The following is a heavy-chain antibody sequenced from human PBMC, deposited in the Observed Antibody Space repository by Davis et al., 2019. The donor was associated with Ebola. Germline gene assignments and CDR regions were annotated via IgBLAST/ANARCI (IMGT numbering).Heavy chain of an antibody. CDR2: IFPGDSDT. J-gene: IGHJ4*02. D-gene: IGHD3-22*01. CDR1: GYRFTSYW. CDR3: ARPSSGYEASFDY. Sequence: PGGSLRLSCKGSGYRFTSYWIAWVRQMPGEGLEWMGIIFPGDSDTRYSPSFQGQVTISADKSINSAYLQWNSLRASDTAIYYCARPSSGYEASFDYWGQGTLVTVSS. V-gene: IGHV5-51*01.